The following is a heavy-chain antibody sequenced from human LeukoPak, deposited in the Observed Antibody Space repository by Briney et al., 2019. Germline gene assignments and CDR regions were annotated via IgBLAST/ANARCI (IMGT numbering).Heavy chain of an antibody. CDR2: VYRDGAT. CDR3: ARLPTSWSHGHY. J-gene: IGHJ4*02. D-gene: IGHD2-2*01. Sequence: GGSLRLSCEVSGFDVSKNFVNWVRQAPGKGLEWVSVVYRDGATFSADSVKDRFTISRDTSKNTLYLLMNSLTSEDTAVYYCARLPTSWSHGHYWGQGTLVTVSS. CDR1: GFDVSKNF. V-gene: IGHV3-66*02.